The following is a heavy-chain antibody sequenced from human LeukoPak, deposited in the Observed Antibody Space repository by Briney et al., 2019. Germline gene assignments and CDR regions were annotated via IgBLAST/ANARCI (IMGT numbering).Heavy chain of an antibody. D-gene: IGHD3-10*01. V-gene: IGHV1-46*01. CDR3: ARDRYSSSGSGSYNWFDP. J-gene: IGHJ5*02. CDR2: INPSGGTT. Sequence: ASVKVSCKASGYTFTTYYMHWVRQAPGQGLEWMGIINPSGGTTSYAQKFQGRVTMTRDTSTSTVYMDLSSLRSEDTAVYYCARDRYSSSGSGSYNWFDPWGQGTLVTVSS. CDR1: GYTFTTYY.